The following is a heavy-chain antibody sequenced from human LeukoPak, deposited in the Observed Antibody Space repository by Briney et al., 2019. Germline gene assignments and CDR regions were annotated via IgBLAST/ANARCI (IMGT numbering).Heavy chain of an antibody. D-gene: IGHD3-9*01. CDR1: GFTFSSYG. J-gene: IGHJ6*03. CDR2: IRYDGSNK. V-gene: IGHV3-30*02. CDR3: ARVLPFDWLLYQWSYMDV. Sequence: TGGSLRLSCAASGFTFSSYGMHWVRQAPGKGLERVAFIRYDGSNKYYADSVKGRFTISRDNSKNTLYLQMGSLRAEDMAVYYCARVLPFDWLLYQWSYMDVWGKGTTVTVSS.